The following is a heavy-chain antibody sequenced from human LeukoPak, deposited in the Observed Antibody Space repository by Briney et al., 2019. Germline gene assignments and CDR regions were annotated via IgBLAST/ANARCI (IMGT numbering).Heavy chain of an antibody. D-gene: IGHD6-13*01. CDR3: ARHEGSSQFMLSFDN. J-gene: IGHJ4*02. CDR2: IYSSGST. CDR1: GGSISSTNYY. Sequence: SETLSLTCTVAGGSISSTNYYWGWIRQPPGKRLEWLGSIYSSGSTYYHPSLKSRVTISVDTSKNQFSLTLNSVTAADTAVYYCARHEGSSQFMLSFDNWGQGTLVTVSS. V-gene: IGHV4-39*01.